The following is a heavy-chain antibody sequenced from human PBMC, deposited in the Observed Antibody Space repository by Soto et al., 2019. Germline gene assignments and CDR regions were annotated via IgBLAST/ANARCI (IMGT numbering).Heavy chain of an antibody. CDR1: GFTFSNYW. Sequence: EVQLVESGGGLVQPGGSLRLSCVASGFTFSNYWMHWVRQGPGKGLLWVSRINTDGSDTTYADSVKGRCTISRDSAKNTLYLQMNSLRAEDTAVYYCARGYGGTYRIDYWGQGILVTVSS. CDR2: INTDGSDT. J-gene: IGHJ4*02. V-gene: IGHV3-74*03. CDR3: ARGYGGTYRIDY. D-gene: IGHD1-26*01.